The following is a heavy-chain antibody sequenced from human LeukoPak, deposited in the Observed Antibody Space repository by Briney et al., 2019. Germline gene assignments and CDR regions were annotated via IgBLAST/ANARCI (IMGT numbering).Heavy chain of an antibody. CDR3: ARDSGSYPQGFGY. Sequence: GRSLRLSCAASGFTFNNYGMHWVRQAPGKGLEWVALISYEGSDKFYADSEKGRFTISRDSSKNSLYLQMNSLRAEDTAVYYCARDSGSYPQGFGYWGQGTLVTVSS. CDR1: GFTFNNYG. D-gene: IGHD1-26*01. CDR2: ISYEGSDK. V-gene: IGHV3-30*03. J-gene: IGHJ4*02.